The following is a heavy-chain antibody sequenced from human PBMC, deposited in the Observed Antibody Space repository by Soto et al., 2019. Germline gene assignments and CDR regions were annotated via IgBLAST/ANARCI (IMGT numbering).Heavy chain of an antibody. D-gene: IGHD6-6*01. CDR2: INVGNGNT. J-gene: IGHJ6*02. CDR1: GYTFTSYA. V-gene: IGHV1-3*01. Sequence: ASVKVSCKASGYTFTSYAMHWVRQAPGQRLEWMGWINVGNGNTKYSQKLQGRVTMTTDTSTTTAYMELRSLRSDDTAVYYCARDRPTSSIRARDYYYAMDVWGQGTTVTVSS. CDR3: ARDRPTSSIRARDYYYAMDV.